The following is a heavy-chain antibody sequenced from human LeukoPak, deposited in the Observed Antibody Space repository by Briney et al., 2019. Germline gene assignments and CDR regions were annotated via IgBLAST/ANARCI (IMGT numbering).Heavy chain of an antibody. D-gene: IGHD3-16*02. CDR1: GGSFSGYY. V-gene: IGHV4-34*01. J-gene: IGHJ4*02. CDR2: INHSGST. Sequence: PSETLSLTCAVYGGSFSGYYWSWIRHPPGKGLEWIGEINHSGSTNYNPSLKSRVTISVDTSKNQSSLKLSSVTAADTAVYYCAKRKTYYDYVWGSYRYMDPFDYWGQGTPVTVSS. CDR3: AKRKTYYDYVWGSYRYMDPFDY.